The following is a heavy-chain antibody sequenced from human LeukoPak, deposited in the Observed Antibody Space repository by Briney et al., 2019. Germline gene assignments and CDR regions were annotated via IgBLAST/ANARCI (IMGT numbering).Heavy chain of an antibody. J-gene: IGHJ3*02. CDR2: ISSSSSYI. V-gene: IGHV3-21*01. Sequence: GGSLRLSCASSGYTFSSYSMNWVRQAPGKGLEWVSSISSSSSYIYYADSVKGRFTISRDNAKNSLYLQMNSLRAEDTAVYYCAREQLNYHDAFDIWGQGTMVTVSS. CDR1: GYTFSSYS. CDR3: AREQLNYHDAFDI. D-gene: IGHD1-7*01.